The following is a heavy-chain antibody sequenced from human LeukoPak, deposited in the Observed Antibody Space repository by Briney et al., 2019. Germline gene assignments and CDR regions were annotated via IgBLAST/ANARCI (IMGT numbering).Heavy chain of an antibody. D-gene: IGHD6-13*01. CDR1: GFTFSSYA. Sequence: PGGSLRLSCAASGFTFSSYAMSWVRQAPGKGLEWVSAISGSGGSTYYADSVKGRFTTSRDNSKNTLYLQMNSLRAEDTAVYYCAKEPPGIAAAGWVFDYWGQGTLVTVSS. V-gene: IGHV3-23*01. CDR3: AKEPPGIAAAGWVFDY. J-gene: IGHJ4*02. CDR2: ISGSGGST.